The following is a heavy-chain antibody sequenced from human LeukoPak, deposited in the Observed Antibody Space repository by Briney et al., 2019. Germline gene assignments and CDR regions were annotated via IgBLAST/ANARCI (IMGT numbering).Heavy chain of an antibody. J-gene: IGHJ3*02. CDR3: AKEDRRITIFGVGFGAFDI. Sequence: GGSLRLSCAASGFTFSSYAMSWVRQAPGKGLEWVSAISGSGGSTYYADSVKGRFTISRDNSKNTLYLQMNSLRAEDTAVYYCAKEDRRITIFGVGFGAFDIWGQGTMVTVSS. V-gene: IGHV3-23*01. D-gene: IGHD3-3*01. CDR1: GFTFSSYA. CDR2: ISGSGGST.